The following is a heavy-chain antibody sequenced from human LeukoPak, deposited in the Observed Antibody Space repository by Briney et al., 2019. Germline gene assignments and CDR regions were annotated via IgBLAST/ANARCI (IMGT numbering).Heavy chain of an antibody. D-gene: IGHD1-26*01. CDR3: ARVVVGATTLGY. V-gene: IGHV1-8*01. CDR1: GFTFTSYD. CDR2: MNPNSGDT. J-gene: IGHJ4*02. Sequence: ASVKISCKASGFTFTSYDITWVRQATGQGLEWMGWMNPNSGDTGYAQKFQGRVTMTTDTSTSTAYMELRSLRSDDTAVYYCARVVVGATTLGYWGQGTLVTVSS.